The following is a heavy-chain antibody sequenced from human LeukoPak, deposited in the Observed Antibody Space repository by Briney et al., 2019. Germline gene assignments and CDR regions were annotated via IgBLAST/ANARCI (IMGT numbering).Heavy chain of an antibody. CDR3: ATDWGTNGVCSE. V-gene: IGHV1-24*01. CDR2: FDPEDGET. Sequence: GASVTVSCKVSGYTLTELSMHWVRQAPGKGLEWMGGFDPEDGETIYAQKFQGRVTMTEDTSTDTAYMELSSLRSEDTAVYYCATDWGTNGVCSEWGQGTLVTVSS. D-gene: IGHD2-8*01. J-gene: IGHJ4*02. CDR1: GYTLTELS.